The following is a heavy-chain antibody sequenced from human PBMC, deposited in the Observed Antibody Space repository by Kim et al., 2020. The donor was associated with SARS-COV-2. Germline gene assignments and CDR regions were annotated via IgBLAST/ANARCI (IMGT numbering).Heavy chain of an antibody. Sequence: SETLSLTCTVSGGSISSSSYYWGWIRQPPGKGLEWIGSIYYSGSTYYNPSLKSRVTISVDTSKNQFSLKLSSVTAADTAVYYCASPYGGNSGLFDYWGQGTLVTVSS. CDR1: GGSISSSSYY. CDR2: IYYSGST. CDR3: ASPYGGNSGLFDY. V-gene: IGHV4-39*01. J-gene: IGHJ4*02. D-gene: IGHD4-17*01.